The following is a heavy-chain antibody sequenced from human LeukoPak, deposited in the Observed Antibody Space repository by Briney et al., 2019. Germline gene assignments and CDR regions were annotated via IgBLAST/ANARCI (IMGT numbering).Heavy chain of an antibody. D-gene: IGHD7-27*01. CDR1: GFTFGDYW. V-gene: IGHV3-7*01. Sequence: GGSLRLSCAASGFTFGDYWMSWVRQAPGKGPEWVATIKQDGSEEHYVDSVKGRFTVSRDNARNSLFLQMNSLRVEDTAVYYCTTYKNWVAGDVWGQGTTVSVSS. CDR3: TTYKNWVAGDV. J-gene: IGHJ6*02. CDR2: IKQDGSEE.